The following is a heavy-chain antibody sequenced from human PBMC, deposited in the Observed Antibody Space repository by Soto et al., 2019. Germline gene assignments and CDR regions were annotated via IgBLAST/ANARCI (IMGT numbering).Heavy chain of an antibody. J-gene: IGHJ6*02. CDR1: GGTFSSFS. Sequence: QVQLVQSGAEVKKPGSSVKVSCKASGGTFSSFSFSWVRQAPGQGLEWMGGIISILGGPNYAQKFQGRVTITADEYTSTVYMEMSSLRPDDTAVYYCARSSGGSQDYYQFGMDVWGQGTTVTVSS. D-gene: IGHD2-15*01. CDR2: IISILGGP. V-gene: IGHV1-69*01. CDR3: ARSSGGSQDYYQFGMDV.